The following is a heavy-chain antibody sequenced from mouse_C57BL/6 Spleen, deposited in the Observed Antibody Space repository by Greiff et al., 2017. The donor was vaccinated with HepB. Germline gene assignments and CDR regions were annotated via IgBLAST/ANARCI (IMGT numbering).Heavy chain of an antibody. CDR3: AREWEGNYGAMDY. D-gene: IGHD2-1*01. CDR1: GYTFTSYW. CDR2: IYPGSGST. Sequence: QVQLQQSGAELVKPGASVKMSCKASGYTFTSYWITWVKQRPGQGLEWIGDIYPGSGSTNYNEKFKSKATLTVDTSSSTAYMQLSSLTSEDSAVYYCAREWEGNYGAMDYWGQGTSVTVSS. V-gene: IGHV1-55*01. J-gene: IGHJ4*01.